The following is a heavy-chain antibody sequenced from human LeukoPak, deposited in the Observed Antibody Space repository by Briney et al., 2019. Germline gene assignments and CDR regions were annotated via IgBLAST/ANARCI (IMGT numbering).Heavy chain of an antibody. D-gene: IGHD3-10*01. CDR2: INHSGST. CDR3: ARTLWFGELLDWFDP. V-gene: IGHV4-34*01. J-gene: IGHJ5*02. CDR1: GGSFSGYY. Sequence: PSETLSLTCAVYGGSFSGYYWSWIRQPPGKGLEWIGEINHSGSTNYNPSLKSRVTISVDTSKNQFSLKLSSVTAADTAVYYCARTLWFGELLDWFDPWGQGTLVTVSS.